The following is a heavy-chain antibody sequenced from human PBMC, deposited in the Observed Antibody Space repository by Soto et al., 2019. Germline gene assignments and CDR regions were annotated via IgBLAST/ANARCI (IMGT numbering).Heavy chain of an antibody. CDR3: ARGRSNFSRIAVAGTYFDY. Sequence: PSQTLSLTCAISGDSVSSNSAAWNWIRQSPSRGLEWLGRTYYRSKWYNDYAVSVKSRITINPDTSKNQFSLQLNSVTPEDTAVYYCARGRSNFSRIAVAGTYFDYWGQGTLVTVSS. V-gene: IGHV6-1*01. CDR1: GDSVSSNSAA. J-gene: IGHJ4*02. D-gene: IGHD6-19*01. CDR2: TYYRSKWYN.